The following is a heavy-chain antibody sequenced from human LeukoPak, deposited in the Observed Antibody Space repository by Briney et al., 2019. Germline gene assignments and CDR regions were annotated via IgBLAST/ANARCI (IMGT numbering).Heavy chain of an antibody. CDR3: ARDRSTDYPYVQAWDY. J-gene: IGHJ4*02. CDR1: GFTFSYYW. V-gene: IGHV3-7*01. Sequence: PGRSMRLSCAASGFTFSYYWMSWVRQAPGKGLEWVANIKQDGSVRYYVDSVKGRFTISRDNAKNSLYLQMNSLRAEDTAVYYCARDRSTDYPYVQAWDYWGQGTLVPVSS. D-gene: IGHD2-8*02. CDR2: IKQDGSVR.